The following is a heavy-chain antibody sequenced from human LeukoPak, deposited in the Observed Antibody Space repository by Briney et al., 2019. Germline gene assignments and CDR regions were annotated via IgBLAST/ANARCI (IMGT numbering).Heavy chain of an antibody. CDR3: VRDWFTDGASTLDI. D-gene: IGHD3-16*01. V-gene: IGHV7-4-1*01. Sequence: ASVKVSCKASGHTFNGYAINWMRQAPGQGFEWLGWIDPNTENPTYAQGFTGRFVFSLDTSLSTAYLEIYSLKAEDTAVYYCVRDWFTDGASTLDIWGQGTTVAVFS. CDR2: IDPNTENP. CDR1: GHTFNGYA. J-gene: IGHJ3*02.